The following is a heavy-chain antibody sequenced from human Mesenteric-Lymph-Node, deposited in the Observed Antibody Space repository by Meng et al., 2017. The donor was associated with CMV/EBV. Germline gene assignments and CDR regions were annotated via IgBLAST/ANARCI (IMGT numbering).Heavy chain of an antibody. D-gene: IGHD3-3*01. Sequence: RSGTRSFRQSPGQGPERVVSLPYQGNQIYDADSVKGRFTVSRDNSKSTLYRQMNSLRTKETAMDHCVTDPHAAWSGKNLFDPWGQGTLVTVSS. CDR2: LPYQGNQI. V-gene: IGHV3-30*02. CDR1: RSG. J-gene: IGHJ5*02. CDR3: VTDPHAAWSGKNLFDP.